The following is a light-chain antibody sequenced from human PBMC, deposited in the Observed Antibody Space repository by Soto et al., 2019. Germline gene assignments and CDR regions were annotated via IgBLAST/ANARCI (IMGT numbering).Light chain of an antibody. CDR3: SSYAGSNHLV. CDR1: SSDVGGYNY. J-gene: IGLJ2*01. Sequence: QPVLTQPPSASGSPGQSVTISCTGTSSDVGGYNYVSCYQQHPGKAPRLVIFEVTKRPSGVPDRFSGSKSGNTASLTVSGLQAEDEADYYCSSYAGSNHLVFGGGTQLTVL. V-gene: IGLV2-8*01. CDR2: EVT.